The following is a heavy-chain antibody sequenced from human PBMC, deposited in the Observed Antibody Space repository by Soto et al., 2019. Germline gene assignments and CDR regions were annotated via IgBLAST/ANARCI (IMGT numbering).Heavy chain of an antibody. CDR1: GGSISSTNW. CDR3: ASPSRGVRGVTGPKGIDV. D-gene: IGHD3-10*01. Sequence: SETLSLTCAVSGGSISSTNWWSWVRQPPGKGLEWIGEIYHSGSTNYNPSLKSRVTISVDKTKNQFSLELNSATAADTAVYYFASPSRGVRGVTGPKGIDVWGQGTTVTVSS. V-gene: IGHV4-4*02. J-gene: IGHJ6*02. CDR2: IYHSGST.